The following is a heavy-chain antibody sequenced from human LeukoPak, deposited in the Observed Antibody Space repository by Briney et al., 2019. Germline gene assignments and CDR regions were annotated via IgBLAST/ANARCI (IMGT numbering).Heavy chain of an antibody. CDR2: IYYSGST. V-gene: IGHV4-39*07. D-gene: IGHD3-22*01. J-gene: IGHJ1*01. Sequence: SETLSLTCTVSGGSISSSSYYWGWIRQPPGKGLGWIGSIYYSGSTYYNPSLKSRVTISVDTSKNQFSLKLSSVTAADTAVYYCARGKYDSSPFLQHWGQGTLVTVSS. CDR1: GGSISSSSYY. CDR3: ARGKYDSSPFLQH.